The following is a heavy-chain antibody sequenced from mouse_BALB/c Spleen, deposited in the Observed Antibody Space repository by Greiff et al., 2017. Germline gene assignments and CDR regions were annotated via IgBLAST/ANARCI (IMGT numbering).Heavy chain of an antibody. D-gene: IGHD2-1*01. CDR2: IRNKANGYTT. V-gene: IGHV7-3*02. J-gene: IGHJ1*01. Sequence: EVQVVESGGGLVQPGGSLRLSCATSGFTFTDYYMSWVRQPPGKALEWLGFIRNKANGYTTEYSASVKGRFTISRDTSQSILYLQMNTLRAEDSATYYCARVRGYGKNGYFEVWGAGTTVTVSS. CDR3: ARVRGYGKNGYFEV. CDR1: GFTFTDYY.